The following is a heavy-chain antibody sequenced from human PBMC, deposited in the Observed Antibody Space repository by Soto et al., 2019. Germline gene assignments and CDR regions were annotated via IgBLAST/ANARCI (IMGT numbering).Heavy chain of an antibody. CDR2: ISGSGGST. CDR3: AKDPLYYGSGRKRFSYNWFDP. J-gene: IGHJ5*02. D-gene: IGHD3-10*01. Sequence: GVSLRLSCAASGFTFSSYGMSWGLQAPGKGLGWVSAISGSGGSTYYADSVKGRFTISRDNSKNTLYLQMNSLRAEDTAVYYCAKDPLYYGSGRKRFSYNWFDPWGQGTLVTVSS. CDR1: GFTFSSYG. V-gene: IGHV3-23*01.